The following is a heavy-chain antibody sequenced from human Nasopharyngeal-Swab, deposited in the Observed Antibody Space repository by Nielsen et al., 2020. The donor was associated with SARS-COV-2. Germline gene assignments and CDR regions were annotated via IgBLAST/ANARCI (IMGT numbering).Heavy chain of an antibody. Sequence: WIRQPPVKGLEWVCLISGDGGSTYYADSVTCGFIISRDNSKNSLFLQMNSLRTEDTALYYCAELYGGNAELWEGWGQGTLVTVSS. CDR2: ISGDGGST. CDR3: AELYGGNAELWEG. V-gene: IGHV3-43*02. J-gene: IGHJ4*02. D-gene: IGHD4-23*01.